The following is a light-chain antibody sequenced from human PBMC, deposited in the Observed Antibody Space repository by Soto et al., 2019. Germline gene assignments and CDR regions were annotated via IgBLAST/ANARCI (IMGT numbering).Light chain of an antibody. CDR2: EVN. J-gene: IGLJ1*01. CDR1: SSDVGGYNY. Sequence: QSALTQPPSASGSPGQSVTISCTGTSSDVGGYNYVSWYQQHPVNAPKPMIYEVNKRPSGVPDRFSASKSGNTASLTVSGLQAEDEDDYYCSSYAGSNILFGTGTKLTVL. V-gene: IGLV2-8*01. CDR3: SSYAGSNIL.